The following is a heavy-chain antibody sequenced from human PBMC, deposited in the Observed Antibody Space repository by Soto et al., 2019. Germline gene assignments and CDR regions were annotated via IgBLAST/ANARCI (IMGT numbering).Heavy chain of an antibody. CDR1: GGTFSSYG. CDR2: IIPIFGTA. J-gene: IGHJ4*02. CDR3: ARVVEQQLWYYFDY. V-gene: IGHV1-69*13. Sequence: SVKVSCKASGGTFSSYGISWVRHAPGQGLEWMGGIIPIFGTANYAQKLQGRVTITADESTSTAYMELSSLRSEDTAVYYCARVVEQQLWYYFDYWGQGTLVTVSS. D-gene: IGHD6-13*01.